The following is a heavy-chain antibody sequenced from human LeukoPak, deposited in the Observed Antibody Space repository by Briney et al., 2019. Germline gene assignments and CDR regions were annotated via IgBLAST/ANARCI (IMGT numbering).Heavy chain of an antibody. D-gene: IGHD3-9*01. V-gene: IGHV1-46*01. CDR2: ISPSGGST. J-gene: IGHJ3*02. Sequence: GASVKVSCKAFGYTFTGYWMHWVRQAPGQGPEWMGVISPSGGSTIYAQKFKGRVTLTRDMSTSTAYMELRSLRSDDTAVYYCARKLDLRYFDWLLSRHSDDDAFDIWGQGTMVTVSS. CDR3: ARKLDLRYFDWLLSRHSDDDAFDI. CDR1: GYTFTGYW.